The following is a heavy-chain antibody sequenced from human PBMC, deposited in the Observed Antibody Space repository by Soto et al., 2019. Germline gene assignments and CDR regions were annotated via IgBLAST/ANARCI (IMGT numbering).Heavy chain of an antibody. CDR2: IYYSGST. CDR3: ASTAITGTTGLFDY. Sequence: SETLSLTCTVSGGSISSYYWSWIRQPPGKGLEWIGYIYYSGSTNYNPSLKSRVTISVDTSKNQFSLKLSSVTAADTAVYYCASTAITGTTGLFDYWGQGTLVTV. D-gene: IGHD1-7*01. CDR1: GGSISSYY. V-gene: IGHV4-59*01. J-gene: IGHJ4*02.